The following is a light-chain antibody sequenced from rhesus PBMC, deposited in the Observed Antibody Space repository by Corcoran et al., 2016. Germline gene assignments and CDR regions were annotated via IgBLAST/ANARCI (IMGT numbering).Light chain of an antibody. CDR3: QQGYSPPWT. CDR2: ATS. J-gene: IGKJ1*01. CDR1: QGISNA. V-gene: IGKV1-33*02. Sequence: DIQMSQSTSSLSASVGDKVTITCRASQGISNALAWYQQKTWKASQLLIYATSSLESGVPSRFSGSRSGTDVTLTISSLQPEDFATYYLQQGYSPPWTFGQGTKVEIK.